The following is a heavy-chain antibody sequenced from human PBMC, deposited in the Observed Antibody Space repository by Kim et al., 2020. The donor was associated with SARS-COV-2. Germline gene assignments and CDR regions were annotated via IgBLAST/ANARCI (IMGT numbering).Heavy chain of an antibody. V-gene: IGHV3-30-3*01. CDR1: GFTFSSYA. CDR3: ARGGRIVVVPNAGLDY. CDR2: ISYDGSNK. J-gene: IGHJ4*02. D-gene: IGHD2-2*01. Sequence: GGSLRLSCAASGFTFSSYAMHWVRQAPGKGLEWVAVISYDGSNKYYADSVKGRFTISRDNSKNTLYLQMNSLRAEDTAVYYCARGGRIVVVPNAGLDYWGQGTLVTVSS.